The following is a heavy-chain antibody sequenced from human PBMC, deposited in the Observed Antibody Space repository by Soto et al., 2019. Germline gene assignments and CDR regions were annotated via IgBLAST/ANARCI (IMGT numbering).Heavy chain of an antibody. CDR3: ARACPRQYRSSFFFDY. Sequence: PGGSLSLSCAVSGLTVSRTQMSWVRQAPGKGLQWVSVIYSAGSTYYANAVKGRFTISRDISENKIFLELNGLTVDDTAVYYCARACPRQYRSSFFFDYWGRGTVVTVSS. CDR2: IYSAGST. J-gene: IGHJ4*01. D-gene: IGHD6-6*01. V-gene: IGHV3-53*01. CDR1: GLTVSRTQ.